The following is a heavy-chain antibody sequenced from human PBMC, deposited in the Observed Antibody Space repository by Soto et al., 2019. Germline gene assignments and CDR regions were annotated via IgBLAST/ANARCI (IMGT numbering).Heavy chain of an antibody. Sequence: SVKVSCKASGGTFSSYAISWVRQAPGQGLEWMGGIIPIFGTANYAQKFQGRVTITADESTSTAYMELSSLRSEGTAVYYCARERSSSWFFDYWGQGTLVTVSS. J-gene: IGHJ4*02. D-gene: IGHD6-13*01. CDR1: GGTFSSYA. V-gene: IGHV1-69*13. CDR2: IIPIFGTA. CDR3: ARERSSSWFFDY.